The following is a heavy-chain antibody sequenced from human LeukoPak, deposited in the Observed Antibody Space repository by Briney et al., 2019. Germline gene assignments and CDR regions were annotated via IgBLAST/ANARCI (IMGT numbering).Heavy chain of an antibody. J-gene: IGHJ1*01. Sequence: GGSLRLSCAASGFTFNSYAMGWVRQAPGKGPEWVSTLGSDSVSIYYADSVKDRFTISRDNSKNMLYLEMDSLRAEDTAVVYCARDPYTYSSSWYGYFQYWGQGTLVAVSS. CDR1: GFTFNSYA. CDR2: LGSDSVSI. V-gene: IGHV3-23*01. D-gene: IGHD6-13*01. CDR3: ARDPYTYSSSWYGYFQY.